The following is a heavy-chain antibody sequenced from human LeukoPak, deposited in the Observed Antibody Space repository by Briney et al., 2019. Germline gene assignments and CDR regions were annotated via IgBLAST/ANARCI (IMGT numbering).Heavy chain of an antibody. CDR1: GFTFSSYA. CDR2: INHSGST. J-gene: IGHJ4*02. CDR3: ARRRVGVAVAGEVDY. V-gene: IGHV4-34*01. Sequence: GSLRLSCAASGFTFSSYAMSWIRQPPGKGLEWIGEINHSGSTNYNPSLKSRVTISVDTSKNQFSLKLSSVTAADTAVYYCARRRVGVAVAGEVDYWGQGTLVTVSS. D-gene: IGHD6-19*01.